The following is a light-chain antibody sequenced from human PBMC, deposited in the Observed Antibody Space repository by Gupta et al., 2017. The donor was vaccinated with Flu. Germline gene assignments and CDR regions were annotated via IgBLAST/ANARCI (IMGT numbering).Light chain of an antibody. V-gene: IGKV3-20*01. Sequence: LSLSPGERATLSCRASQSVSSSYLAWYQQKPGQAPRLLIYGASSRATGIPDRFSGSGSGTDFTLTISRLEPEDFAVYYCQQDGSSPYTFGQGTKMDIK. CDR2: GAS. CDR1: QSVSSSY. J-gene: IGKJ2*01. CDR3: QQDGSSPYT.